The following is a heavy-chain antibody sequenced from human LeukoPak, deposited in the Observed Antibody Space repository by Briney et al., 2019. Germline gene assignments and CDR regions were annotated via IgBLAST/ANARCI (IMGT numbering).Heavy chain of an antibody. CDR2: IYSGGST. D-gene: IGHD6-19*01. CDR1: GLTVSSNY. V-gene: IGHV3-53*01. CDR3: AREGAVAGLDY. Sequence: GGSLRLSCAASGLTVSSNYMSWVRQAPGKGLEWVSVIYSGGSTYYADSVKGRFTISRDNSKNTLYLQMNSLRAEDTAVYYCAREGAVAGLDYWGQGTLVTVSS. J-gene: IGHJ4*02.